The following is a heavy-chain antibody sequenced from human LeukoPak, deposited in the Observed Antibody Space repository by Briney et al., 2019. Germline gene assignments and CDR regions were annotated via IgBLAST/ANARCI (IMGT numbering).Heavy chain of an antibody. V-gene: IGHV3-23*01. CDR3: AKVPPHDDSGYSNPY. CDR1: GFTFSSYF. J-gene: IGHJ4*02. D-gene: IGHD3-22*01. CDR2: ISGSGGDT. Sequence: PGGSLRLSCAASGFTFSSYFITWVRQAPGKGLEWVSGISGSGGDTLYADSVRGRFTISRDNSKNTLYLQMNSPRAEDTALYYCAKVPPHDDSGYSNPYWGQRTLVTVSS.